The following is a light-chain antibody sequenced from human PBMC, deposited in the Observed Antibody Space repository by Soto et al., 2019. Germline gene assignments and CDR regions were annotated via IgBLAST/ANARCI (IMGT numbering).Light chain of an antibody. CDR1: QTVSSNY. V-gene: IGKV3-20*01. CDR3: QQYGRAPLT. CDR2: AAS. Sequence: IVLTQSPGTLSLSPGERATLSCRASQTVSSNYLAWYQQKPGQAPRLLIYAASTRATGTPDRFSGSASGTDFTLTISRLQPEDVAVYYCQQYGRAPLTFGGGTKVEIK. J-gene: IGKJ4*01.